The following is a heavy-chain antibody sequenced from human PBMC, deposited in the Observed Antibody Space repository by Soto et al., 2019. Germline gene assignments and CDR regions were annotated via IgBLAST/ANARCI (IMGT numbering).Heavy chain of an antibody. CDR3: TTTVLMVYANAPVSYLDV. CDR2: IKSETDSGTT. D-gene: IGHD2-8*01. J-gene: IGHJ3*01. CDR1: GFNLNNAW. V-gene: IGHV3-15*01. Sequence: EGSLRLSCAASGFNLNNAWVSWVRQAPGKGLEWIGHIKSETDSGTTDYAAPVKGRFTISRDGSDNTLYLQMNSLKTEATALYYCTTTVLMVYANAPVSYLDVWGQATMVATSS.